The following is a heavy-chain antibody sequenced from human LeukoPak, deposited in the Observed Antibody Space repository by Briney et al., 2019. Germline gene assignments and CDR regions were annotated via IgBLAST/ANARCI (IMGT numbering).Heavy chain of an antibody. D-gene: IGHD3-22*01. J-gene: IGHJ4*02. CDR2: IYYSGST. V-gene: IGHV4-59*01. CDR1: GGTFSSYY. Sequence: SGTLSLTCTVSGGTFSSYYWSWVRQPPGKGLEWIAYIYYSGSTNNNPSLMSRVTRSVDTYKNQLSLKLRSVTAADKAGYYCARGGYNDTSGYDIAYWGQGTLVTVSS. CDR3: ARGGYNDTSGYDIAY.